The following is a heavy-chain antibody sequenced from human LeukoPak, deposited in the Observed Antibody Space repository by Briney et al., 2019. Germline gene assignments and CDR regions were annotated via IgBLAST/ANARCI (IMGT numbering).Heavy chain of an antibody. CDR2: KNQVASEK. CDR3: VRDGGYYGPDS. D-gene: IGHD3-10*01. CDR1: GFTISFYW. J-gene: IGHJ4*02. V-gene: IGHV3-7*04. Sequence: GGSLRLSCAASGFTISFYWMSWVRQAPGKGLEWVANKNQVASEKNYVDSVKGRFTISRDNAKNSLYLQMNSVRAEDTAMYYCVRDGGYYGPDSWGQGALVSVSS.